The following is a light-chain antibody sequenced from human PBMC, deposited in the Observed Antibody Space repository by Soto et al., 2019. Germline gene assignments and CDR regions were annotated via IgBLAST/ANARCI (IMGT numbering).Light chain of an antibody. CDR3: QSFDSNLSGWV. V-gene: IGLV1-40*01. J-gene: IGLJ3*02. CDR1: SSNIGAGHD. Sequence: QSVLTQPPSVSGAPGQRVTISCTGNSSNIGAGHDVHWYQQPPGTAPKLLIFRNNNRASGVPGRFSGARSGTSASLAITGLQTGDEADYSCQSFDSNLSGWVFGGGTKDTVL. CDR2: RNN.